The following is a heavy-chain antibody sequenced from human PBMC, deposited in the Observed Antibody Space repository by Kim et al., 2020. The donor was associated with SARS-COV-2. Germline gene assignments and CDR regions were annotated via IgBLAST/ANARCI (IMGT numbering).Heavy chain of an antibody. J-gene: IGHJ6*02. V-gene: IGHV1-2*04. CDR3: ARNGQYSYGREYYYYGMDV. CDR2: INPNSGGT. Sequence: ASVKVSCKASGYTFTGYYMHWVRQAPGQGLEWMGWINPNSGGTNYAQKFQGWVTMTRDTSISTAYMELSRLRSDDTAVYYCARNGQYSYGREYYYYGMDVWGQGTTVAVSS. CDR1: GYTFTGYY. D-gene: IGHD5-18*01.